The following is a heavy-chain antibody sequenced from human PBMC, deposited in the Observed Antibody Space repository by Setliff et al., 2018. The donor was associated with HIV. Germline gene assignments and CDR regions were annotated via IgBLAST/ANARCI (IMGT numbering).Heavy chain of an antibody. J-gene: IGHJ6*01. CDR2: IYYSGST. Sequence: LSLTCTVSGGSISSYYWSWIRQPPGKGLEWIGYIYYSGSTNYNPSLKSRVTISVDTSKNQFSLKLSSVTAADTAVYYCARSPSGYGSGSYYHYYYYGMDVWGQGTMVTVSS. CDR1: GGSISSYY. D-gene: IGHD3-10*01. V-gene: IGHV4-59*01. CDR3: ARSPSGYGSGSYYHYYYYGMDV.